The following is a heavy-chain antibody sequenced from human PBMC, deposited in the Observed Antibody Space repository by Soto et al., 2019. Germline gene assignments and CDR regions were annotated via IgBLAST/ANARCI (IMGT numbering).Heavy chain of an antibody. CDR1: GFSLTTSGVG. Sequence: QITLNESGPTLVKPTQTLTLTCTFSGFSLTTSGVGVGWIRQSPGKAPEWLALIYWDDDKRYSPSLKSRLTITKDTSKNQVVLTMANLDPADTATYYCAYRVLRTVFGLVTTTAIYFDFWGQGPPVAVSS. CDR2: IYWDDDK. D-gene: IGHD3-3*01. V-gene: IGHV2-5*02. CDR3: AYRVLRTVFGLVTTTAIYFDF. J-gene: IGHJ4*02.